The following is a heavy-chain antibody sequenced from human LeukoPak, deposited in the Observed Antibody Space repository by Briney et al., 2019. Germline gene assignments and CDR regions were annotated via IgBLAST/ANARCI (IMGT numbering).Heavy chain of an antibody. CDR3: ARRGIAAAGGDFDY. D-gene: IGHD6-13*01. V-gene: IGHV4-59*08. CDR1: GGSMDKYY. J-gene: IGHJ4*02. Sequence: SETLSLTCTVSGGSMDKYYWNWIRQSPGKGLEWIGHIYYSGDTNYNPSLQSRVTISVDTSKNQFSLKLSSVTAADTAVYYCARRGIAAAGGDFDYWGQGTLVTVSS. CDR2: IYYSGDT.